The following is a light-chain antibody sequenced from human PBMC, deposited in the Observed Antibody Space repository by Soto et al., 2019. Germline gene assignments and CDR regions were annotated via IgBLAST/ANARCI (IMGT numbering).Light chain of an antibody. J-gene: IGLJ2*01. V-gene: IGLV1-40*01. CDR3: QSYDSSLRGSRV. CDR2: GNS. Sequence: QSVLTQPPSVSGAPGQRVTISFTGSSSNIGAGFDVHWYQQLPGTAPKLLIYGNSNRPSGVPDRFSGSKSGPSASLAITGLQAEDEADYYCQSYDSSLRGSRVFGGGTKVTVL. CDR1: SSNIGAGFD.